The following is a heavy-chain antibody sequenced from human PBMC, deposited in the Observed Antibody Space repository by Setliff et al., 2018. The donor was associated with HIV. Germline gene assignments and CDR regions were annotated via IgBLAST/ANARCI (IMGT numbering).Heavy chain of an antibody. V-gene: IGHV4-39*06. CDR2: IYYRGST. CDR1: GDSLSGTDYY. J-gene: IGHJ5*02. D-gene: IGHD3-22*01. CDR3: AGVLSSGYYDGP. Sequence: ASETLSLTCSVSGDSLSGTDYYWGWVRQPPGKGLEWIGSIYYRGSTYYNPSLQSRVTISLDTSKNQFTLRLMSVTAADTAVYYCAGVLSSGYYDGPWGQGTLVTVSS.